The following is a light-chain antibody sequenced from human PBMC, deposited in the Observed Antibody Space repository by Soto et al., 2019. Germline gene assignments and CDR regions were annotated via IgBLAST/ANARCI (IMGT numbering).Light chain of an antibody. CDR2: AAS. CDR1: QSIYTY. J-gene: IGKJ4*01. Sequence: DIQMTQSPSSLSASVGDRVTITCRATQSIYTYLSWYQQKPGKAPKLLISAASSLESGVPSRFSGSGSRTDFSLTISSLQPEDFATYYCQQTYSTPLTFGGGTKVEIK. CDR3: QQTYSTPLT. V-gene: IGKV1-39*01.